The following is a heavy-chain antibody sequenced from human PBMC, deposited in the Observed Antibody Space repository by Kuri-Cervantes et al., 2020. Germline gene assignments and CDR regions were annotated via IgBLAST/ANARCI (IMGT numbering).Heavy chain of an antibody. CDR3: AREFPGTAVAGTEGALDI. V-gene: IGHV3-11*04. CDR1: GFTFTTYD. J-gene: IGHJ3*02. Sequence: GESLKISCACSGFTFTTYDMSWIRQAPGKGLEWVSYISGSDNTISYADSVKGRFTISRDNAKNSLYLQMNSLRAEDTAVYYCAREFPGTAVAGTEGALDIWGQGTKVTVSS. CDR2: ISGSDNTI. D-gene: IGHD6-19*01.